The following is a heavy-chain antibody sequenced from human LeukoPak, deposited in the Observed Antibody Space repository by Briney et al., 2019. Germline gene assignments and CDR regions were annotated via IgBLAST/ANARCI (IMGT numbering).Heavy chain of an antibody. CDR3: ARIGAGSSRDY. J-gene: IGHJ4*02. CDR1: GFTFSNFA. Sequence: TTGGSLRLSCAASGFTFSNFAMTWVRQAPGKGLEWVSSIVGSSSTYYADSLKGRFTISRGNAKNSLYLQMNSLRAEDTAVYYCARIGAGSSRDYWGQGTLVTVSS. V-gene: IGHV3-69-1*01. CDR2: IVGSSST. D-gene: IGHD6-13*01.